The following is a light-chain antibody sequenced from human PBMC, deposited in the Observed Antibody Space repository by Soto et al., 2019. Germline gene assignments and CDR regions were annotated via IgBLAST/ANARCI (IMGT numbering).Light chain of an antibody. CDR1: SSNIGSNY. Sequence: QSVLTQPPSASGTPGQRVTVSCSGSSSNIGSNYVYWYQQLPGTAPKLLIYRNNQRPSGVPDRFSGSKSGTSASLAISGLRSEDEGDYYCAAWDDSLVVFGGGTKVTVL. J-gene: IGLJ2*01. V-gene: IGLV1-47*01. CDR3: AAWDDSLVV. CDR2: RNN.